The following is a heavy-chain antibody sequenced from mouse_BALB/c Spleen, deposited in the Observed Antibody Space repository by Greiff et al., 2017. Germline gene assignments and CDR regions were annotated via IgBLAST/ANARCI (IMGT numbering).Heavy chain of an antibody. CDR2: ISSGSSTI. Sequence: EVKLVESGGGLVQPGGSRKLSCAASGFTFSSFGMHWVRQAPEKGLEWVAYISSGSSTIYYADTVKGRFTISRDNAKNTLYLEMSSLRSEDTAMYYCARGRAPYYAMDYWGQGTSVTVSS. J-gene: IGHJ4*01. CDR1: GFTFSSFG. D-gene: IGHD3-3*01. V-gene: IGHV5-17*02. CDR3: ARGRAPYYAMDY.